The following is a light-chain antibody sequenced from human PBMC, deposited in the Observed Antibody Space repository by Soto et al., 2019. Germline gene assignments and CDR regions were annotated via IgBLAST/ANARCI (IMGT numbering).Light chain of an antibody. CDR3: QQSYSTSSP. Sequence: DIQMTQSPSSLSAAVGYRVTITCRASQSISSYLNWYQQKPGKAPKLLIYAASSLQSGVPSRFSGSGSGTDFTLTISSLQPEDFATYYCQQSYSTSSPFGPGTKVDI. CDR1: QSISSY. J-gene: IGKJ3*01. V-gene: IGKV1-39*01. CDR2: AAS.